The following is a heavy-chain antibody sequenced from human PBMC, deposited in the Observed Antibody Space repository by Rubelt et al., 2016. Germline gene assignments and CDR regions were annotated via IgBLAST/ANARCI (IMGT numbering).Heavy chain of an antibody. CDR1: GGSFSGYY. J-gene: IGHJ1*01. CDR3: ARGVYGDYLAEYFQH. D-gene: IGHD4-17*01. Sequence: QVQLQQWGAGLLKPSETLSLTCAVYGGSFSGYYWSWIRQPPGKGLEWIGEINHSGSTNYNPSLKSRVTISVETSKNQLSLKLSAVTAADTAVYYCARGVYGDYLAEYFQHWGQGTLVTVSS. CDR2: INHSGST. V-gene: IGHV4-34*01.